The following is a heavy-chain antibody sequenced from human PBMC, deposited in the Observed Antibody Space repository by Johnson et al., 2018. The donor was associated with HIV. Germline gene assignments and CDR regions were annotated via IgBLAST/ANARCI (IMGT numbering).Heavy chain of an antibody. CDR3: AKGLGYYNFWSGPDAFDI. CDR2: INQDGGEK. Sequence: VQLVESGGGLVQPGGSLRLSCAASGFIFSSYWMSWVRQAPGKGLEWVANINQDGGEKSYADSVKGRFTISRDNSNNTLYLQMNSQRAEDTALYYCAKGLGYYNFWSGPDAFDIWGQGTMATVSS. J-gene: IGHJ3*02. CDR1: GFIFSSYW. D-gene: IGHD3-3*01. V-gene: IGHV3-7*01.